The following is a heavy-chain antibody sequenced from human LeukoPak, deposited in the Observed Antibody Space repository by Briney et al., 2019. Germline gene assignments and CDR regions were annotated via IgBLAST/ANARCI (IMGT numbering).Heavy chain of an antibody. D-gene: IGHD1-26*01. Sequence: GGSLRLSCAASGFAFSRSWIHWGRQAPGKGLVWVSHINNDASRTTYADSVRGRFTISRDNAKNTVSLQMNSLRADDTAVYYCASDGAYAMAVWGQGTTVTVSS. CDR2: INNDASRT. J-gene: IGHJ6*02. CDR3: ASDGAYAMAV. CDR1: GFAFSRSW. V-gene: IGHV3-74*01.